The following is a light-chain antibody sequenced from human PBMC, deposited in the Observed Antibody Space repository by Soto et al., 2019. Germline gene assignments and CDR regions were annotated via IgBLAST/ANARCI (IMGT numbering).Light chain of an antibody. CDR2: SNN. V-gene: IGLV1-44*01. Sequence: QSVLTQPPSSSGTPGQRVTISCSGSISNIGSNTVNWYQQLPGTAPKLLIYSNNQRPSGVPDRFSGSKSGTSASLAISGLQSEDEADYYCAAWDDSLGGYVFGTGTKVTVL. J-gene: IGLJ1*01. CDR3: AAWDDSLGGYV. CDR1: ISNIGSNT.